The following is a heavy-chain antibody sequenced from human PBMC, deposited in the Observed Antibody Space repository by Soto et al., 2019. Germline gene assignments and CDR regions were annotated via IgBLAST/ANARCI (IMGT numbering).Heavy chain of an antibody. CDR2: INHSGST. J-gene: IGHJ4*02. CDR3: ARAVTGTKYIDY. Sequence: SETLSLTCAVYGGSFSGYYWSWIRQPPGKGLEWIGEINHSGSTNYNPSLKSRVTISVDTSKNQFSLKLSSVTAADTAVYYCARAVTGTKYIDYWGQGTLVTVSS. D-gene: IGHD1-20*01. CDR1: GGSFSGYY. V-gene: IGHV4-34*01.